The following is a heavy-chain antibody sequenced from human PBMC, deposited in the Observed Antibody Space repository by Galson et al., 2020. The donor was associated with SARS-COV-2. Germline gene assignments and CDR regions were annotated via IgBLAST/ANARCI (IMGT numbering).Heavy chain of an antibody. CDR2: IDWDGDR. CDR1: GFSLSTSGMC. D-gene: IGHD6-19*01. J-gene: IGHJ4*02. CDR3: ARIDSSGCRGNY. Sequence: ESGPTLVKPTQTLTLTCTFSGFSLSTSGMCVNWIRQPPGKALEWFARIDWDGDRYYSTSLKTRLTISKDTSKNQVVLTMTNMDPVDTATYYCARIDSSGCRGNYWGQGTLGTVSS. V-gene: IGHV2-70*11.